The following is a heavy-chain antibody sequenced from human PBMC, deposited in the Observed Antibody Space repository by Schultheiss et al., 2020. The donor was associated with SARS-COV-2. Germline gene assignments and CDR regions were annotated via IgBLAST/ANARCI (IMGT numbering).Heavy chain of an antibody. V-gene: IGHV1-24*01. Sequence: ASVKVSCKASGYTFTSYDINWVRQAPGKGLEWMGGFDPEDGETIYAQKFQGRVTMTEDTSTDTAYMELSSLRSEDTAVYYCATVLGPLGGNAIDPWGQGTLVTVSS. D-gene: IGHD1-1*01. J-gene: IGHJ5*02. CDR1: GYTFTSYD. CDR3: ATVLGPLGGNAIDP. CDR2: FDPEDGET.